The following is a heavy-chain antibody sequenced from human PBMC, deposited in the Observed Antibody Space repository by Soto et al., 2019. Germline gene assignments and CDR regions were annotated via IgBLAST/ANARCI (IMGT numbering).Heavy chain of an antibody. CDR3: AKGLYYSDSSGYRLFDY. Sequence: GRSLRLSYAASGFMFNSYAMSWVRQASGKGLEWISTVSVSGGTTYYADSLKGRFTISRDNSKKTGYLQMNRLRADDTAIYYCAKGLYYSDSSGYRLFDYWGQGTMVTVST. CDR1: GFMFNSYA. J-gene: IGHJ4*02. V-gene: IGHV3-23*01. D-gene: IGHD3-22*01. CDR2: VSVSGGTT.